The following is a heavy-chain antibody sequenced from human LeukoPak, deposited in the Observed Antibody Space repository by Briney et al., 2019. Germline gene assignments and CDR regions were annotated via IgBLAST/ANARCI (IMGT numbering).Heavy chain of an antibody. CDR3: ARLGGMWVPHIVVVTAIHY. CDR1: GGSIISGNW. V-gene: IGHV4-4*02. J-gene: IGHJ4*02. Sequence: PSETLSLTCAVSGGSIISGNWWSWVRQPPGKGLEWIGEIYHSGSTNYNPSLKGRVTISVDKSKNHFSLKLSSVTAADTAVYYCARLGGMWVPHIVVVTAIHYWGQGTLVTVSS. D-gene: IGHD2-21*02. CDR2: IYHSGST.